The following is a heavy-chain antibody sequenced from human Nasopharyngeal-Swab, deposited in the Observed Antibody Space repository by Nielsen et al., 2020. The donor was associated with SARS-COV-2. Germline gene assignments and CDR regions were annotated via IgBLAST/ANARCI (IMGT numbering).Heavy chain of an antibody. D-gene: IGHD6-25*01. V-gene: IGHV4-59*13. CDR1: GGSISFYY. J-gene: IGHJ4*02. CDR3: ARQGDGYDY. Sequence: SETLSLTCTVSGGSISFYYWTWIRQPPGKGLEWIAYIANNGSKYSPTLRIRLTISLDTSKNQFSLELTSVAAADTAVYYCARQGDGYDYWGQGLLVTVSS. CDR2: IANNGS.